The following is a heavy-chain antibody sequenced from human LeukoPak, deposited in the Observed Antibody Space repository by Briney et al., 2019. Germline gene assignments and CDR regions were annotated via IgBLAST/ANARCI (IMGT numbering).Heavy chain of an antibody. V-gene: IGHV4-30-4*01. CDR1: GGSISSGDYY. Sequence: PSETLSLTCTVSGGSISSGDYYWGWIRQPPGKGLEWIGYIYYSGSTYYNPSLKSRVTISVDTSKNQFSLKLSSVTAADTAVYYCARGRYYYDSSGYYLNYFDYWGQGTLVTVSS. D-gene: IGHD3-22*01. J-gene: IGHJ4*02. CDR3: ARGRYYYDSSGYYLNYFDY. CDR2: IYYSGST.